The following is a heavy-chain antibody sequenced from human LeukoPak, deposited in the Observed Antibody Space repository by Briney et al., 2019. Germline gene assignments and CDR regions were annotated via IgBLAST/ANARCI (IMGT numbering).Heavy chain of an antibody. CDR2: ISCDGGGA. Sequence: GGSLRLSCAASGFTFTSYAMTWVRQVPGKGLEWVSAISCDGGGAYYADSVKGRFTVSSDRSKNTLYLQMDILRAEDTAVYYCAKDAGSSGPSGSSKGAYFFDYWGQGTLVTVSS. V-gene: IGHV3-23*01. J-gene: IGHJ4*02. D-gene: IGHD3-10*01. CDR1: GFTFTSYA. CDR3: AKDAGSSGPSGSSKGAYFFDY.